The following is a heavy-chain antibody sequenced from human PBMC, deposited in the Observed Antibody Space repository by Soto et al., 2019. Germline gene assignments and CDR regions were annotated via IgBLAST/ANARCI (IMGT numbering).Heavy chain of an antibody. D-gene: IGHD6-13*01. Sequence: GASVKVSCKASGYTFTGYYMHWVRQAPGQGLEWMGWINPNSGGTNYAQKFQGRVTMTRDTSISTAYMELSRLRSDDTAVYYCAREKVAAAGNDWFDPWGQGNLVTVSS. J-gene: IGHJ5*02. CDR2: INPNSGGT. CDR3: AREKVAAAGNDWFDP. V-gene: IGHV1-2*02. CDR1: GYTFTGYY.